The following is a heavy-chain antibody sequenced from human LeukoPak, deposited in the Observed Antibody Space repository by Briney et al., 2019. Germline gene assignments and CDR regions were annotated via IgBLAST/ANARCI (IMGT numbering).Heavy chain of an antibody. V-gene: IGHV4-39*01. Sequence: SETLSLTCTVSGGSISSRSCCWGWIRQPPGKGLEWIGTIYYSGSTYYNPSLKSRVTISIDTSKNQFSLRLSSVTAADTAVYYCARQMNTVTADYWGQGTLVTVSS. CDR2: IYYSGST. J-gene: IGHJ4*02. CDR3: ARQMNTVTADY. CDR1: GGSISSRSCC. D-gene: IGHD4-17*01.